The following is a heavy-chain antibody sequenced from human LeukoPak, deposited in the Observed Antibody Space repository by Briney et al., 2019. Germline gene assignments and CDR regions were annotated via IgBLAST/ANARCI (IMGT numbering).Heavy chain of an antibody. V-gene: IGHV1-69*06. CDR1: GGTFSSYA. Sequence: GASVKVSCKASGGTFSSYAISWVRQAPGQGLEWMGGIIPIFGTANYAQKFQGRVTITADKSTSTAYMELSSLRSEDTAVYYCASHYYDSSGPTYIFDYWGQGTLVTVSS. CDR2: IIPIFGTA. CDR3: ASHYYDSSGPTYIFDY. D-gene: IGHD3-22*01. J-gene: IGHJ4*02.